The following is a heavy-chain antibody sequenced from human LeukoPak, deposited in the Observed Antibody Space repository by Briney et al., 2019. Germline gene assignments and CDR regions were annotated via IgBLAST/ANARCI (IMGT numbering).Heavy chain of an antibody. CDR1: GFTVSSNY. Sequence: GGSLRLSCAASGFTVSSNYMSWVRQAPGKGLEWVSVIYSGGSTYYADSVKGRFTISRDNSKNTLYLQMNSLRAEDTAVYYCARDRGSSWYFDYWGQGTLVTVSS. CDR3: ARDRGSSWYFDY. D-gene: IGHD6-13*01. V-gene: IGHV3-66*01. CDR2: IYSGGST. J-gene: IGHJ4*02.